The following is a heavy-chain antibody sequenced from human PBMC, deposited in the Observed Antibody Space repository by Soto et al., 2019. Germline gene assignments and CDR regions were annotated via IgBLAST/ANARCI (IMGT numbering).Heavy chain of an antibody. Sequence: PSETLSLTCTVSGGSISSSSYYWAWIRQPPGKGLEWIGSVFYSGSTYYNPSLKSPVTVSVDTSKNQFSLKMSSVTAADTAVYYCARREGYCSSTSCYANWFDPWGQGTLVTVSS. J-gene: IGHJ5*02. CDR3: ARREGYCSSTSCYANWFDP. D-gene: IGHD2-2*01. V-gene: IGHV4-39*01. CDR2: VFYSGST. CDR1: GGSISSSSYY.